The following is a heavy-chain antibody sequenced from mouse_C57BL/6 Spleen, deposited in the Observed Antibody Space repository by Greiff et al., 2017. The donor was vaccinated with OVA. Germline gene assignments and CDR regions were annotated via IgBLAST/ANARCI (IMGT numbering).Heavy chain of an antibody. CDR3: ARTRTLGGLYFDV. Sequence: VQLQQSGAELVRPGTSVKVSCKASGYAFTNYLIEWVKQRPGQGLEWIGVINPGSGGTNYNEKFKGKATLTADKSSSTAYMQLSSLTSEDSAVYFCARTRTLGGLYFDVWGTGTTVTVSP. V-gene: IGHV1-54*01. J-gene: IGHJ1*03. CDR1: GYAFTNYL. CDR2: INPGSGGT.